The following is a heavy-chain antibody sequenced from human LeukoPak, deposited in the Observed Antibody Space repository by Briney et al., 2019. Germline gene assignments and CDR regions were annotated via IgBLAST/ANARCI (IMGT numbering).Heavy chain of an antibody. D-gene: IGHD4-17*01. CDR2: ITIYNDNT. J-gene: IGHJ4*02. CDR3: ARCGLTVTTLPDY. Sequence: ASVKVSCKASGYSFPNYGIDWVRKAPGQGLEWMGRITIYNDNTNYAQKLQGRVTMTTDTSTSTAYMGLRSLRSDDTAVYYCARCGLTVTTLPDYWGQGTLVTVSS. V-gene: IGHV1-18*01. CDR1: GYSFPNYG.